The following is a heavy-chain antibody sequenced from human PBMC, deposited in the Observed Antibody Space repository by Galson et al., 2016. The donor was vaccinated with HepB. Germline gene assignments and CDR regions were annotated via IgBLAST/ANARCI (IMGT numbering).Heavy chain of an antibody. J-gene: IGHJ4*02. D-gene: IGHD4-17*01. CDR1: GFTFDDYG. CDR2: INWNGGST. CDR3: ARGMSHDYGVSADY. Sequence: SRRLSCAASGFTFDDYGLSWVRQAPGRGLEWVSGINWNGGSTGYADSVKGRFTISRDNAKNSLYLQMNSLRAEDTALYYCARGMSHDYGVSADYWGQGTLVTVSS. V-gene: IGHV3-20*04.